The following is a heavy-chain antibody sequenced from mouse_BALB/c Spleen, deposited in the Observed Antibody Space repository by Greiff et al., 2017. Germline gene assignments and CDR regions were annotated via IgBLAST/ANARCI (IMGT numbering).Heavy chain of an antibody. CDR2: SRNKANDYTT. J-gene: IGHJ4*01. Sequence: EVQLVESGGGLVQPGGSLRLSCATSGFTFSDFYMEWVRQPPGKRLEWIAASRNKANDYTTEYSASVKGRFIVSRDTSQSILYLQMNALRAEDTAIYYCARDAYDYDAAHYAMDYWGQGTSVTVSS. CDR1: GFTFSDFY. V-gene: IGHV7-1*02. CDR3: ARDAYDYDAAHYAMDY. D-gene: IGHD2-4*01.